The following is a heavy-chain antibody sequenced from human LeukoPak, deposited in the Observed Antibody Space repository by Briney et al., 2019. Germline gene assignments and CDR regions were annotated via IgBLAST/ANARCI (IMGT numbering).Heavy chain of an antibody. D-gene: IGHD2-2*02. CDR2: ISYDGSNK. Sequence: GGSLRLSCAASGVTFSSYAMRWVRQAPGKGLEWVAVISYDGSNKYYADSVKGRFTISRDNSKNTLYLQMNSLRAEDTAVYYCARDYGVYCSSTSCYTYYFDYWGQGTLVTVSS. J-gene: IGHJ4*02. V-gene: IGHV3-30-3*01. CDR1: GVTFSSYA. CDR3: ARDYGVYCSSTSCYTYYFDY.